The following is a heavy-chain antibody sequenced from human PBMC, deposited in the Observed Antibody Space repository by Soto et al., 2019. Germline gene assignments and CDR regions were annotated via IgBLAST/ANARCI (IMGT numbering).Heavy chain of an antibody. J-gene: IGHJ5*02. CDR2: INAGNGNT. CDR3: ATGPWVSWFDP. Sequence: ASGKVCCKAAGYSFTGYAMHWVRQAPGQRLEWMGWINAGNGNTKYSQKFQGRVTITRDTSASTAYMELSSLRSEDTAVYYCATGPWVSWFDPWGQGTLVTVSS. V-gene: IGHV1-3*01. CDR1: GYSFTGYA. D-gene: IGHD1-1*01.